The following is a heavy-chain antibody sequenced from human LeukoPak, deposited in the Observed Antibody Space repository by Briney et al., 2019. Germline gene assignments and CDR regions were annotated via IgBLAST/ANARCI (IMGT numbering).Heavy chain of an antibody. D-gene: IGHD2-21*02. J-gene: IGHJ3*02. CDR2: IGTAGDT. Sequence: GGSLRLSCAASGFTFSSYDMHWVRQATGKGLEWVSAIGTAGDTYYPGSVKGRFTISRENAKNSLYLQMNSLRAGDTAVYYCARGSYCGGDCYLRPDAFDIWGQGTMVTVSS. V-gene: IGHV3-13*04. CDR3: ARGSYCGGDCYLRPDAFDI. CDR1: GFTFSSYD.